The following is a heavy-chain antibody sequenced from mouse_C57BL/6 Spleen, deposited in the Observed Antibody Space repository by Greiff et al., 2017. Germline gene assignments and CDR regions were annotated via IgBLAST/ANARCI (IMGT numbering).Heavy chain of an antibody. CDR1: GYTFTSYW. CDR2: IDPNSGGT. J-gene: IGHJ1*03. CDR3: ARGGLDYDVSYWYFDV. V-gene: IGHV1-72*01. Sequence: QVHVKQSGAELVKPGASVKLSCKASGYTFTSYWMHWVKQRPGRGLEWIGRIDPNSGGTKYNEKFKSKATLTVDKPSSTAYMQLSSLTSEDSAVYYCARGGLDYDVSYWYFDVWGTGTTVTVSS. D-gene: IGHD2-4*01.